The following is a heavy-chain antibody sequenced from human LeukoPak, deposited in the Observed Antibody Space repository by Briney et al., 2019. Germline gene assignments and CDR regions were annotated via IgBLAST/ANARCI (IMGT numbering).Heavy chain of an antibody. J-gene: IGHJ4*02. V-gene: IGHV1-2*02. CDR3: ARVPFFGLPGDYGWHFDY. Sequence: GASVKVSCKASGYILTDYYMHWVRQAPGQGLEWMGWINPNSGDTNYAQKFQGRVTMTRDTSISTAYMELSRLRSDDTAVYYCARVPFFGLPGDYGWHFDYWGQGTLVTVSS. CDR2: INPNSGDT. D-gene: IGHD4-17*01. CDR1: GYILTDYY.